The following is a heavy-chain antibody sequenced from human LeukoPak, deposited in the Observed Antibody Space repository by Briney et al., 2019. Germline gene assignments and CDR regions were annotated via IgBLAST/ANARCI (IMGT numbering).Heavy chain of an antibody. CDR2: IYTSGST. J-gene: IGHJ6*03. CDR3: ARATAPPGDYYYYYMDV. V-gene: IGHV4-4*07. D-gene: IGHD3-10*01. Sequence: SETLSLTCTVSGGSISSYYWSWLRQPAGKGLEWIGRIYTSGSTNYNPSLKSRVTMSVDTSKNQFSLKLSSVTAADTAVYYCARATAPPGDYYYYYMDVWGKGTTVTVSS. CDR1: GGSISSYY.